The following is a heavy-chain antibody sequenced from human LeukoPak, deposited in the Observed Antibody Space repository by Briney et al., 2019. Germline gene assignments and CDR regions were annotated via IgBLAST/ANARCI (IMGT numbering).Heavy chain of an antibody. CDR3: ARAGGYAYYYYYMDV. D-gene: IGHD5-18*01. Sequence: ASVKVSCKASGYTFTGYYMHWVRQAPGQGLEWMGWINPNSGGTNYAQKFQGRVTMTRDTSISTAYMELSRLRSDDTAVYYCARAGGYAYYYYYMDVWGKGATVTVSS. CDR1: GYTFTGYY. V-gene: IGHV1-2*02. CDR2: INPNSGGT. J-gene: IGHJ6*03.